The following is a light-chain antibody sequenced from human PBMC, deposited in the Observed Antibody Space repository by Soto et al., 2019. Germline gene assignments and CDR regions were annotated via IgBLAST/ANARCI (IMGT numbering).Light chain of an antibody. CDR2: EGS. CDR1: SSDVGSYNL. Sequence: QSVLTQPASVYGSPGQSITISCTGTSSDVGSYNLVSWYQQHPGKAPKLMIYEGSKRPSGVSNRFSGSKSGNTASLTISGLQAEDEADYYCCSYAGSSTCEGVVFGGGTKLTVL. J-gene: IGLJ2*01. V-gene: IGLV2-23*01. CDR3: CSYAGSSTCEGVV.